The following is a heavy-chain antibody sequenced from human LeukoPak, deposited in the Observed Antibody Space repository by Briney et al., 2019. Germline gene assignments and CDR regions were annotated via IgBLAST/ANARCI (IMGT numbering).Heavy chain of an antibody. CDR3: ANHRLLGFDS. CDR2: IKEDGSEK. V-gene: IGHV3-7*01. CDR1: GFTFSNYW. D-gene: IGHD2-21*02. J-gene: IGHJ4*02. Sequence: GGSLRLSCAASGFTFSNYWMSWVRQAPGKGLEWVANIKEDGSEKDYVDSVKGRFTTSRDNAKNSLYLQMNSLRAEDTAVYYCANHRLLGFDSWGQGTLVTVSS.